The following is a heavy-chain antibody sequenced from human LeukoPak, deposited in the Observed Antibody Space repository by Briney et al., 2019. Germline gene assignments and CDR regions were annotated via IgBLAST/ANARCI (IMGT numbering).Heavy chain of an antibody. CDR2: ISGSGGST. D-gene: IGHD2-15*01. Sequence: HPGGSLRLSCAASGFTFSSYSMNWVRQAPGKGLEWVSAISGSGGSTYYADSVKGRFTISRDNSKNTLYLQMNSLRAEDTAVYYCANDPAGYCSGGSCYALDDYWGQGTLVTVSS. CDR3: ANDPAGYCSGGSCYALDDY. V-gene: IGHV3-23*01. J-gene: IGHJ4*02. CDR1: GFTFSSYS.